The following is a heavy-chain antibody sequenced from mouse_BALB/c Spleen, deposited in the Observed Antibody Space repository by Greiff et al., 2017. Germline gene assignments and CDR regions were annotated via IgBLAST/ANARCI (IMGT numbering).Heavy chain of an antibody. V-gene: IGHV1-12*01. Sequence: LQQPGAELVKPGASVKMSCKASGYTFTSYNMHWVKQTPGQGLEWIGAIYPGNGDTSYNQKFKGKATLTADKSSSTAYMQLSSLTSEDSAVYYCAGRGPGGGLAYWGQGTRVTVS. CDR1: GYTFTSYN. J-gene: IGHJ3*01. D-gene: IGHD1-1*01. CDR3: AGRGPGGGLAY. CDR2: IYPGNGDT.